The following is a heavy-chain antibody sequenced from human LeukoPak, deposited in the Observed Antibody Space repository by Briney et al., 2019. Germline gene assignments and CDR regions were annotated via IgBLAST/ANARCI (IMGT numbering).Heavy chain of an antibody. V-gene: IGHV1-18*01. CDR1: GYTFTSYD. D-gene: IGHD2-15*01. J-gene: IGHJ6*03. CDR2: LNPNSGNT. Sequence: GASVKVSCKASGYTFTSYDINWVRQATGQGLEWMGWLNPNSGNTNYAQKLQGRVTMTTDTSTSTAYMELRSLRSDDTAVYYCASLGSGGSLDMDVWGKGTTDTVSS. CDR3: ASLGSGGSLDMDV.